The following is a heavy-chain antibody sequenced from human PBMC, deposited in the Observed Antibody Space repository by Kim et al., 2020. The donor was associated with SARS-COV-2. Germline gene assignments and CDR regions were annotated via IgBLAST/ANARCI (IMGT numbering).Heavy chain of an antibody. D-gene: IGHD6-19*01. V-gene: IGHV3-74*01. Sequence: DAETGPFTISRDNAKNTLYLQMNSRRADDTAVYYCARGPYSSGWRDFDYWGQGTLVTVSS. J-gene: IGHJ4*02. CDR3: ARGPYSSGWRDFDY.